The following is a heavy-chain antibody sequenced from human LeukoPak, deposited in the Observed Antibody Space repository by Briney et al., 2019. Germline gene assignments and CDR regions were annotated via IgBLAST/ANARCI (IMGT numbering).Heavy chain of an antibody. D-gene: IGHD1-1*01. Sequence: GGSLRLSCAASGFTFASYSMNWVRQAPGKGLEWVSSISGDSTYIYNAGSVKGRFTISRDNAQASLYLQMISLRADDTAVYFCARVSGRLERQSDLDYWGQGTLVIVSS. V-gene: IGHV3-21*01. J-gene: IGHJ4*02. CDR3: ARVSGRLERQSDLDY. CDR1: GFTFASYS. CDR2: ISGDSTYI.